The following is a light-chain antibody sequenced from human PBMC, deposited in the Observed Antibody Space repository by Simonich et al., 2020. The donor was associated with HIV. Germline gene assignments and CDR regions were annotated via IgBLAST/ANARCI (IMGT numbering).Light chain of an antibody. CDR2: WAS. CDR1: PSVLYSSNNKNY. J-gene: IGKJ2*01. V-gene: IGKV4-1*01. Sequence: IVMTQSPDSLAVSLGERATINCKSSPSVLYSSNNKNYFAWYQQKPVQPPKLLIYWASTRESGVPDRFSGSGSGTDFTLTISSLQAEDVAVYYCQQSYNTPYTFGQGTKLEIK. CDR3: QQSYNTPYT.